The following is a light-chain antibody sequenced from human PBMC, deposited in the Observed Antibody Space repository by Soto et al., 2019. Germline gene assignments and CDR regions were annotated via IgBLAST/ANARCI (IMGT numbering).Light chain of an antibody. CDR1: QSVSSSD. CDR2: GAS. V-gene: IGKV3-20*01. Sequence: EIVLTQSPGTLSLSPGERATLSCRASQSVSSSDLAWYQQKPRQAARLLIYGASSSATGIPDRFSGSGYRTDFTLTISRLGPDGCAVYYCQKYGSAPRVPGQFGQGTKVEIK. J-gene: IGKJ1*01. CDR3: QKYGSAPRVPGQ.